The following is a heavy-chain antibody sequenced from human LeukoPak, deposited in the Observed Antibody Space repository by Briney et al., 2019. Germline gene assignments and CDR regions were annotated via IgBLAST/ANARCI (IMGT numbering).Heavy chain of an antibody. J-gene: IGHJ4*02. Sequence: SETLSLTCIVSGGSISRSSYYWGWLRQPPGKGLEWIRTISDSGSTNYNPSLKSRVTISVDTSKNQFSLKLSSVAAADTAVYYCARGPHTGVNYYDSSGYYYWGQGTLVTVSS. CDR1: GGSISRSSYY. CDR2: ISDSGST. D-gene: IGHD3-22*01. CDR3: ARGPHTGVNYYDSSGYYY. V-gene: IGHV4-39*07.